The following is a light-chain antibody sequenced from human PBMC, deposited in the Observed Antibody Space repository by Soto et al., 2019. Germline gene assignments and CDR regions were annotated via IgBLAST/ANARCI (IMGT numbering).Light chain of an antibody. V-gene: IGKV3-15*01. J-gene: IGKJ4*01. CDR3: QQYNQWPT. Sequence: EIVMTQSPATLSVSPGERATLSCRASQSISSNLAWYQQKPGQAPRLLIYGASTRATGIPARFSGSGSGTEFTLTISSLHSEDCAVYYCQQYNQWPTFVGGTKVEIK. CDR2: GAS. CDR1: QSISSN.